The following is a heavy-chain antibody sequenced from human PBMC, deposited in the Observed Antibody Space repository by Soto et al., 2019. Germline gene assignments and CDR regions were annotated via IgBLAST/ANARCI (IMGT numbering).Heavy chain of an antibody. J-gene: IGHJ6*02. D-gene: IGHD6-13*01. CDR2: ISYDGSNK. CDR1: GFTFSSHA. Sequence: AVGSLRLSCAASGFTFSSHAMHWVRQAPGKGLEWVAVISYDGSNKYYADSVKGRFTISRDNSKNTLYLQMNSLRAEDTAVYYCARDSRGIAAAGNLDYYGMDVWGQGTTVTVSS. CDR3: ARDSRGIAAAGNLDYYGMDV. V-gene: IGHV3-30-3*01.